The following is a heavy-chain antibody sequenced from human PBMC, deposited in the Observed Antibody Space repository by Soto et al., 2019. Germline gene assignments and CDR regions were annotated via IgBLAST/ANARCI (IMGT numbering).Heavy chain of an antibody. V-gene: IGHV3-23*01. CDR1: GFTFISYA. CDR2: ISGSGGST. J-gene: IGHJ6*04. Sequence: PGGSLRLSCAASGFTFISYAMSWVRQAPGKGLEWVSAISGSGGSTYYADSVKGRFTISRDNSKNTLYLQMNSLRAEDTAVYYCALRRTSPQNVHTGWDVGAKGTKVPVPS. CDR3: ALRRTSPQNVHTGWDV. D-gene: IGHD6-6*01.